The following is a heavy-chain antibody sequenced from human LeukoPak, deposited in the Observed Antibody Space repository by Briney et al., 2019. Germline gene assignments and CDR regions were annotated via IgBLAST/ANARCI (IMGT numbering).Heavy chain of an antibody. D-gene: IGHD6-6*01. CDR1: GGSISSYY. J-gene: IGHJ5*02. CDR3: ARLGSSSGWFDP. CDR2: IYTSGST. V-gene: IGHV4-4*07. Sequence: SETLSLTCTVSGGSISSYYWSWIRQPAGKGLEWIGRIYTSGSTNYNPSLKSRVTMSVDTSKNQFSLKLSSVTAADPAVYYCARLGSSSGWFDPWGQGTLVTVSS.